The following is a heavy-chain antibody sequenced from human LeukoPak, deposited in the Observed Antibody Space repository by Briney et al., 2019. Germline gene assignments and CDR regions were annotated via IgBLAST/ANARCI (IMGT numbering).Heavy chain of an antibody. CDR2: IIPIFGTA. J-gene: IGHJ3*02. D-gene: IGHD2-21*02. CDR3: ARYMTAVVVTAIQREDDAFGI. Sequence: SVKVSCKASGGTFSSYAISWVRQAPGQGLEWMGGIIPIFGTANYAQKFQGRVTITADKSTSTAYMELSSLRSEDTAVYYCARYMTAVVVTAIQREDDAFGIWGQGTMVTVSS. CDR1: GGTFSSYA. V-gene: IGHV1-69*06.